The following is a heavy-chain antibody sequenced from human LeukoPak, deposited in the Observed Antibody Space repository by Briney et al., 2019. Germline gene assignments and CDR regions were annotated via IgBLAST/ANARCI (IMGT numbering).Heavy chain of an antibody. CDR1: GGSIGSYY. D-gene: IGHD2-2*01. CDR3: ARQAGYCSSTSCYGPEYYFDY. CDR2: IYYSGST. J-gene: IGHJ4*02. V-gene: IGHV4-59*08. Sequence: SETLSLTCTVSGGSIGSYYWSWIRQPPGKGLEWIGYIYYSGSTNYNPSLKSRVTISVDTSKNQFSLKLSSVTAADTAVYYCARQAGYCSSTSCYGPEYYFDYWGQGTLVTVSS.